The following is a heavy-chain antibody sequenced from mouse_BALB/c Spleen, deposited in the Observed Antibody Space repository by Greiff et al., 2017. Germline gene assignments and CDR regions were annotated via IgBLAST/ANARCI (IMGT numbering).Heavy chain of an antibody. J-gene: IGHJ4*01. CDR2: IWAGGST. Sequence: VKVVESGPGLVAPSQSLSITCTVSGFSLTSYGVHWVRQPPGKGLEWLGVIWAGGSTNYNSALMSRLSISKDNSKSQVFLKMNSLQTDDTAMYYCARGPYLRGAMDYWGQGTSVTVSS. CDR3: ARGPYLRGAMDY. V-gene: IGHV2-9*02. CDR1: GFSLTSYG. D-gene: IGHD5-1*01.